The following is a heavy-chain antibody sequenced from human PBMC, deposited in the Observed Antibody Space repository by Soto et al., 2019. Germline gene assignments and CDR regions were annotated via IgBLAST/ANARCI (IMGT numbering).Heavy chain of an antibody. J-gene: IGHJ6*02. CDR1: GFTFSSYA. CDR2: ISYDGGNK. CDR3: ASLPLVVGATRRYGMDV. Sequence: GGSLRLSCAASGFTFSSYAMHWVRQAPGKGLEWVAVISYDGGNKYYADSVKGRFTISRDNSKNTLYLQMNSLRAEDTAVYYCASLPLVVGATRRYGMDVWGQGTTVTVSS. D-gene: IGHD1-26*01. V-gene: IGHV3-30-3*01.